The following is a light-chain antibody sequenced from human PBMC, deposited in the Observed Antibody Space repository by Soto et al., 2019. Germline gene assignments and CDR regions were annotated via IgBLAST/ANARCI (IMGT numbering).Light chain of an antibody. CDR1: SSDVGGYNY. CDR3: SSYTSSSTLVV. Sequence: QSALTHPASVSGSPGQSITNSCTGTSSDVGGYNYVSWYQQHPGKAPKLMIYDVSNRPSGVSNRFSGSKSGNTASLTISGLQAEDEADYYCSSYTSSSTLVVFGTGTKVTVL. V-gene: IGLV2-14*01. CDR2: DVS. J-gene: IGLJ1*01.